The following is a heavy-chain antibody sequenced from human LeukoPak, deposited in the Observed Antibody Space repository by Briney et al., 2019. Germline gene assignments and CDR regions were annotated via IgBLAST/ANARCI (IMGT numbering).Heavy chain of an antibody. CDR1: GGSLSSYY. D-gene: IGHD2/OR15-2a*01. J-gene: IGHJ3*01. CDR2: VSYSGST. CDR3: ARHRQYDADAFDV. Sequence: SETRSLTCTVSGGSLSSYYWSWIRQPPGKALEWIGYVSYSGSTKYTPSLKSRVTMSVDTSKNQFSLNLRSVTAADTAVYYCARHRQYDADAFDVWGQGTVVPVSS. V-gene: IGHV4-59*08.